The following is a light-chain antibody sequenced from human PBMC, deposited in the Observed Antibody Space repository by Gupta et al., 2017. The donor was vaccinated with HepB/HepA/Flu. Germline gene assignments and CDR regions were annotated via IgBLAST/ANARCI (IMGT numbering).Light chain of an antibody. CDR2: DVS. CDR3: GSHTSRSTYV. J-gene: IGLJ1*01. Sequence: QSALTQPASVSGSPGQSITISCTGTSSDVGTYNFVSWYQQHPGKVPKLIIYDVSDRPSGVSNRFSGSKSGNTASLTISGLQAEDEADYYCGSHTSRSTYVFGSRTKVTVL. CDR1: SSDVGTYNF. V-gene: IGLV2-14*03.